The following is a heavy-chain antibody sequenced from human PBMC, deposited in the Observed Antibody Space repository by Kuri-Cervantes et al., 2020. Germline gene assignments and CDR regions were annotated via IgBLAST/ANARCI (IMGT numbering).Heavy chain of an antibody. CDR3: ANSVVAARYDAFDI. J-gene: IGHJ3*02. CDR2: ISAYNGDT. CDR1: GYTFTSYG. V-gene: IGHV1-18*01. D-gene: IGHD2-15*01. Sequence: ASVKVSCKASGYTFTSYGISWVRQAPGQGLEWMGWISAYNGDTNYAQKLQGRVTMTTDTSTSTAYMELRSLRSDDTAVYYCANSVVAARYDAFDIWGQGTMVTVSS.